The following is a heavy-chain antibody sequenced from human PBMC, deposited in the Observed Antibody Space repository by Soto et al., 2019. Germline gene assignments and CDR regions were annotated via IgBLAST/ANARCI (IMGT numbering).Heavy chain of an antibody. V-gene: IGHV1-69*01. CDR3: ARDSIAAAGNWFDP. CDR2: IIPIFGTA. D-gene: IGHD6-13*01. J-gene: IGHJ5*02. Sequence: QVQLVQSGAEVKKPGSSVKVSCNASGGTFSSYAISWVRQAPGQGLEWMGGIIPIFGTANYAQKFQGRVTITADESTSTAYMELSSLRSEDTAVYYCARDSIAAAGNWFDPWGQGTLVTVSS. CDR1: GGTFSSYA.